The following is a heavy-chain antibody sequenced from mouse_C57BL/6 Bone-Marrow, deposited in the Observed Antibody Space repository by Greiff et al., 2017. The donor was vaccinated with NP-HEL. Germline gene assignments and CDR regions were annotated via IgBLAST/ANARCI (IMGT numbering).Heavy chain of an antibody. V-gene: IGHV1-85*01. Sequence: QVQLQQSGPELVKPGASVKLSCKASGYTFTSYDINWVKQRPGQGLEWIGWIYPRDGSTKYNEKFKGKATLTVDTSSSTAYMELHSLTSEDSAVYFCAREEAFGATVVVYYAMDYWGQGTSVTVSS. D-gene: IGHD1-1*01. CDR2: IYPRDGST. CDR3: AREEAFGATVVVYYAMDY. CDR1: GYTFTSYD. J-gene: IGHJ4*01.